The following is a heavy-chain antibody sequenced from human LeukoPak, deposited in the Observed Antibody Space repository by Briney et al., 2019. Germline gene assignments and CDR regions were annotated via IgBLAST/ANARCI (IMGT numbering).Heavy chain of an antibody. D-gene: IGHD2-2*01. V-gene: IGHV3-23*01. CDR1: GFTFSSYG. Sequence: GGSLRLSCAASGFTFSSYGMSWVRQAPGKGLEWVSAISGSGGSTYYADSVKGRFTISRDNSKNTLYLQMNSLRAEDTAVYYCAKAGGRIVVVPAASGAFDIWGQGTMVTVSS. CDR2: ISGSGGST. CDR3: AKAGGRIVVVPAASGAFDI. J-gene: IGHJ3*02.